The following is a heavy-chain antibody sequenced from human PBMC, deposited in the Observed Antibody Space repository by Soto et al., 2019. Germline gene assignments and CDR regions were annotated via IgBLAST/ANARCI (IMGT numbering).Heavy chain of an antibody. Sequence: VQLVESGGGLVQPGKSLRLSCVASGFIFEDYAMHWVRQAPGKGLEWVSGISYNSGSIGYAASVKGRFTISRDNAKNSLYLLMNSLRPEDTAFYYCTNGAPYHTGADYWGQGTLVTVSS. D-gene: IGHD1-1*01. CDR3: TNGAPYHTGADY. CDR2: ISYNSGSI. CDR1: GFIFEDYA. V-gene: IGHV3-9*01. J-gene: IGHJ4*02.